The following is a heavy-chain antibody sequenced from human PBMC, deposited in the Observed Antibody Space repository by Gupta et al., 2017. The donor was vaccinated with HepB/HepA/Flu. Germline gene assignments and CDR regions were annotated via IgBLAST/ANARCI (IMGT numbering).Heavy chain of an antibody. J-gene: IGHJ4*02. Sequence: QITLKESGPTLVKPTQTLTLTCTFSGFSLNTDGVGVGWIRQPPGKALDWLAAIYWDNDKYYSPSLRIRRAITKDTSKNQVVLTIKYMDPVDKATYYCAHTYRYCAGGNCYSRLFDYWGQGILVTVSS. V-gene: IGHV2-5*02. D-gene: IGHD2-15*01. CDR3: AHTYRYCAGGNCYSRLFDY. CDR2: IYWDNDK. CDR1: GFSLNTDGVG.